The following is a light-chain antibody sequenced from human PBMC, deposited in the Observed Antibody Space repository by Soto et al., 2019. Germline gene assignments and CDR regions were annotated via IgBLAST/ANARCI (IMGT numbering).Light chain of an antibody. CDR3: QQYNNWPLFT. CDR2: GAS. J-gene: IGKJ3*01. V-gene: IGKV3-15*01. Sequence: EIVMTQSPATLSVSPGERATLSCRASQSVSSNLAWYQHKPGQAPRLLIYGASTRATDIPGRFSGSGSGTEFTLTISSLQSEDFAVYYCQQYNNWPLFTFGPGTKVDIK. CDR1: QSVSSN.